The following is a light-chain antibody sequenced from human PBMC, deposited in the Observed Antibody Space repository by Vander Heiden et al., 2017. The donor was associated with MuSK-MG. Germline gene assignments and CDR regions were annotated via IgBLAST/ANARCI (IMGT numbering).Light chain of an antibody. Sequence: DIQMTQSPSSLSASVGDRVTITCRASQSISNYLNWYQQKPGKAPKLLIYAASSLQSGVPSRFSGSGSGTDFTLTISSLQPEDFATYYCQQSESTPRTFGQGTKVEI. CDR2: AAS. J-gene: IGKJ1*01. CDR1: QSISNY. V-gene: IGKV1-39*01. CDR3: QQSESTPRT.